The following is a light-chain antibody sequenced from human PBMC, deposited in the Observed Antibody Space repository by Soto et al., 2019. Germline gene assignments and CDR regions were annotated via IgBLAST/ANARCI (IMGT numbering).Light chain of an antibody. J-gene: IGKJ5*01. Sequence: DIQMPQSPSTLSASVGDRVTITCRASQSISRWLALYQQKPGKAPKLLIYDAYNLERGVPSSFSGSGSWTEFTLTISSRQPDDFATYYCQKYYRIPITLGQGTRLE. CDR1: QSISRW. CDR3: QKYYRIPIT. CDR2: DAY. V-gene: IGKV1-5*01.